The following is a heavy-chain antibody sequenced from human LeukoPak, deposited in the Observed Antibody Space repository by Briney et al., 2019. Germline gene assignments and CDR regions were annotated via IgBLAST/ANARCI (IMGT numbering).Heavy chain of an antibody. CDR3: AKGTTSQSFDF. Sequence: GGSLRLSCAASGFIVSTNYMSWVRQAPGKGLEWVSVIYSGGSTYYADSVKGRFTISRDNSKNTLYLQMNSLRAEDTAVYYCAKGTTSQSFDFWGQGTLVTVSS. CDR2: IYSGGST. D-gene: IGHD1-14*01. J-gene: IGHJ4*02. CDR1: GFIVSTNY. V-gene: IGHV3-53*05.